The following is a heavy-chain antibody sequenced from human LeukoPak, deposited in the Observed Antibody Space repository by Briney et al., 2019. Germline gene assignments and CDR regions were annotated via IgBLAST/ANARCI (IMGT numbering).Heavy chain of an antibody. CDR3: ARGGVVVPELYYYYYMDV. J-gene: IGHJ6*03. CDR2: IKQDGSEK. CDR1: GFTFSSYW. V-gene: IGHV3-7*04. D-gene: IGHD2-2*01. Sequence: GGSLRLSCAASGFTFSSYWMSWVRQAPGKGLEWVANIKQDGSEKYYVDSVKGRFTISGDNAKNSLYLQMNSLRAEDTAVYYCARGGVVVPELYYYYYMDVWGKGTTVTVSS.